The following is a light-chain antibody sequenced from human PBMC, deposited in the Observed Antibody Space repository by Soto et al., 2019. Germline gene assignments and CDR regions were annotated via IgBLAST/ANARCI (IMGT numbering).Light chain of an antibody. J-gene: IGKJ1*01. CDR3: QQYGSSPRT. Sequence: IVLTQSPGTLSLSPGERATLSCRASQSVNSNYLAWYQQKPGQAPRLLIYVASSRATGIPDRFSGSGFGTDFTLTISRLEPEDFAVYYCQQYGSSPRTFGQGTKVDIK. V-gene: IGKV3-20*01. CDR1: QSVNSNY. CDR2: VAS.